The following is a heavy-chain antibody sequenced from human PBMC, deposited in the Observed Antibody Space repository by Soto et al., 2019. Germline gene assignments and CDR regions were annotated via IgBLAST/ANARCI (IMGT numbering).Heavy chain of an antibody. CDR3: ARYWHSYSLNYYRGMDV. Sequence: GESLKISCKGSGYNFATDWIGWVRQMPGKGLEWMGIIYPVDSDTRYSPSFQGQVTISADKSISTAYLQWSSLKASDTAMYYCARYWHSYSLNYYRGMDVWGQGTTVTV. V-gene: IGHV5-51*01. CDR1: GYNFATDW. D-gene: IGHD5-18*01. CDR2: IYPVDSDT. J-gene: IGHJ6*02.